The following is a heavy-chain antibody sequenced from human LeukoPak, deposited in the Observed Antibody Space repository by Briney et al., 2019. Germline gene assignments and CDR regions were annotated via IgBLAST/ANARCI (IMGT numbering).Heavy chain of an antibody. CDR2: IKEDGSEK. D-gene: IGHD6-6*01. V-gene: IGHV3-7*02. CDR1: GFTFSSYW. Sequence: GGSLRLSCVASGFTFSSYWMGWVRQAPGKGLEWVANIKEDGSEKNYVDSVRGRFTISRDNAKKSLCLQMNSLRAEDTAVYYCANVPGDYWGQGTLVTVSS. J-gene: IGHJ4*02. CDR3: ANVPGDY.